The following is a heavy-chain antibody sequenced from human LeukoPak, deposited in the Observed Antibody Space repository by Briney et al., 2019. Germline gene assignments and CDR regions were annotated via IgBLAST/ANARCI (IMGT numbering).Heavy chain of an antibody. CDR1: GYTFAGYY. J-gene: IGHJ5*02. CDR3: ARVPIAMVRGVIKKGWFDP. D-gene: IGHD3-10*01. Sequence: ASVKVSCKASGYTFAGYYMHRVRQAPGQGLEWMGWINPNSGGTNYAQKFQGRVTMTRDTSISTAYMELSRLRSDDTAVYYCARVPIAMVRGVIKKGWFDPWGQGTLVTVSS. V-gene: IGHV1-2*02. CDR2: INPNSGGT.